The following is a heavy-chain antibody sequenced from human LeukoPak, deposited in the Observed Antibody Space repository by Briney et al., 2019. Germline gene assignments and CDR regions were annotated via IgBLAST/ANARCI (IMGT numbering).Heavy chain of an antibody. Sequence: GGSLRLSCAASGFTFSSYAMSWVRQAPGKGLEWVSAISGSGGSTYYADSVKGRFTISRDNSKNTLYLQMNSLRAEDTAVYFCAKDPRQQQLVPYWGQGTLVTVSS. D-gene: IGHD6-13*01. CDR1: GFTFSSYA. V-gene: IGHV3-23*01. J-gene: IGHJ4*02. CDR3: AKDPRQQQLVPY. CDR2: ISGSGGST.